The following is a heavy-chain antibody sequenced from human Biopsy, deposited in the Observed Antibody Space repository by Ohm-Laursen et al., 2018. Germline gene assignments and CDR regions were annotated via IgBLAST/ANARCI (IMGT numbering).Heavy chain of an antibody. CDR3: ATELLPPGVGGPWLDS. Sequence: GSLRLSCSASGFTFSTYVMTWVRQAPGKGLEWVSSISASSSYIYYADSVKGRFTVSRDNTKNTLYLQMNSLRAADTAIYFCATELLPPGVGGPWLDSWGQGTPVTVSS. D-gene: IGHD3-10*01. CDR2: ISASSSYI. J-gene: IGHJ5*01. V-gene: IGHV3-21*06. CDR1: GFTFSTYV.